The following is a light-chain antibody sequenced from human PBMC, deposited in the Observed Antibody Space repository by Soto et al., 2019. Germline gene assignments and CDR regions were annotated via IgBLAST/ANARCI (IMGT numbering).Light chain of an antibody. J-gene: IGKJ5*01. V-gene: IGKV1-12*01. CDR2: AAS. Sequence: DIQMTQSPSSVSASVGDSVTITCRASRDISRWLAWYQQKPGKAPNLLIYAASNVQSGVPSRFSASGSGTDFTLTINSLQPEDSATYYCQQSHTFPITFGQGTRLEIK. CDR3: QQSHTFPIT. CDR1: RDISRW.